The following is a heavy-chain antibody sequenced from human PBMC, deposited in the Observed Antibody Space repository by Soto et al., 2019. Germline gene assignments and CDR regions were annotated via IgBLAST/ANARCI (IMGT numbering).Heavy chain of an antibody. J-gene: IGHJ4*02. Sequence: EVQLVQSGGGLVQPGGSLKLSCAASGLSFSDSAIHWVRQASGKGLEWVGRIRSKAKDYATTCAASLRGRCTVSRDDSKNTAYLQMNGLKIEDTAVYYCMRLTDIVVAITSDWGQGSEVIVSA. CDR1: GLSFSDSA. V-gene: IGHV3-73*01. CDR3: MRLTDIVVAITSD. CDR2: IRSKAKDYAT. D-gene: IGHD2-15*01.